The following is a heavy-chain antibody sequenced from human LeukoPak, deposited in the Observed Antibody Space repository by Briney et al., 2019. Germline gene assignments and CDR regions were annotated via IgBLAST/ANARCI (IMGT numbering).Heavy chain of an antibody. CDR3: ARDRTYCSSTSCYTEFDY. CDR2: INPNSGGT. V-gene: IGHV1-2*02. Sequence: ASVKVSCKASGYTFTGYYMHWVRQAPGQGLELMGWINPNSGGTNYAQKFQGRVAMTRDTSISTAYMELSRLRSDDTAVYYCARDRTYCSSTSCYTEFDYWGQGTLVTVSS. J-gene: IGHJ4*02. D-gene: IGHD2-2*01. CDR1: GYTFTGYY.